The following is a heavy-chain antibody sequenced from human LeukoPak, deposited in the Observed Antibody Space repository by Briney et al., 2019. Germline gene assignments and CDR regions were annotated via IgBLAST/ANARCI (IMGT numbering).Heavy chain of an antibody. CDR2: IYTSGST. D-gene: IGHD6-19*01. CDR1: GGSISSYY. Sequence: PSETLSLTCTVSGGSISSYYWSWIRQPAGKGLEWIGRIYTSGSTNYNPSLKSRVTISVDTSKNQFSLKLSSVTAADTAMYYCARDRYSSGWYMGAFDIWGQGTMVTVSS. J-gene: IGHJ3*02. V-gene: IGHV4-4*07. CDR3: ARDRYSSGWYMGAFDI.